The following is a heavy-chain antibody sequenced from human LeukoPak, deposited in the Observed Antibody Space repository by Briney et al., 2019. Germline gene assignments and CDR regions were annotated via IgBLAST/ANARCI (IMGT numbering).Heavy chain of an antibody. CDR1: GFTFSSYG. Sequence: PGGSLRLSCAASGFTFSSYGMHWVRQAPGKGLEWVAVISYDGSNKYYADSVKGRFTISRDNSKNTLYLQMNILRAEDTAVYYCAKVCNDILTGYYIGEVDYWGQGTLVTVSS. CDR2: ISYDGSNK. J-gene: IGHJ4*02. V-gene: IGHV3-30*18. D-gene: IGHD3-9*01. CDR3: AKVCNDILTGYYIGEVDY.